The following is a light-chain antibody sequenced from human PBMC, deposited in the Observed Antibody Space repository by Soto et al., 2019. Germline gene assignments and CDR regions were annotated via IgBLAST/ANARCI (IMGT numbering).Light chain of an antibody. CDR3: QQYGYSPPWT. CDR1: QSVSSNY. J-gene: IGKJ1*01. V-gene: IGKV3-20*01. CDR2: DAS. Sequence: EIVLTQSPATLSLSPGEGATLSCRASQSVSSNYLAWYQQKPGQAPRLLIYDASTRSTGVPDRFRSSGSGTDFTLNITRVEPEDFAVYCCQQYGYSPPWTFGQGTKVEV.